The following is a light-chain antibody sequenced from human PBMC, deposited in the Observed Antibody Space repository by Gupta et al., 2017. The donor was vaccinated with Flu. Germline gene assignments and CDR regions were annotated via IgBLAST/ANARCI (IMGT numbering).Light chain of an antibody. J-gene: IGKJ3*01. CDR1: QSISSN. Sequence: PSSLSASVGDTVTITIRASQSISSNLNWYQQKGGKAPNLLIFAASDVYSGVTSRFSGSGSATDIKLTISRRQTEDFATYYFQQRDRTPITFGHGTKVEI. CDR3: QQRDRTPIT. CDR2: AAS. V-gene: IGKV1-39*01.